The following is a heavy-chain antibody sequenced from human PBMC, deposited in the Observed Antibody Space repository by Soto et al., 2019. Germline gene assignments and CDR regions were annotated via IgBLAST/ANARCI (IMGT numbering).Heavy chain of an antibody. D-gene: IGHD3-22*01. V-gene: IGHV3-11*06. Sequence: GGSLRLSCAASGLTFSDYYMSWVRQAPGKGLEWVSYISSSTGYTNYADSVKGRFTISRDNAKNSLYLQMNSLRAEDTAVYYCARDTYYYDSSGYPHWGQGTLVTVSS. CDR3: ARDTYYYDSSGYPH. J-gene: IGHJ4*02. CDR2: ISSSTGYT. CDR1: GLTFSDYY.